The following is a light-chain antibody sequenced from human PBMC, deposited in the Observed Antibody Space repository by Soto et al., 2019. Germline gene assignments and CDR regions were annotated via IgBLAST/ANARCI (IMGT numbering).Light chain of an antibody. Sequence: DIQMTQSPSSVSASLGDRVTITCRASQAISSRLAWYQQKPGKAPKLLIYAASSLQSGVPSSFSVSGSGTDFTLTNSSLQPDDVPNDYCQQANSCPLTFGGGTMVEIK. CDR3: QQANSCPLT. CDR1: QAISSR. V-gene: IGKV1-12*01. J-gene: IGKJ4*01. CDR2: AAS.